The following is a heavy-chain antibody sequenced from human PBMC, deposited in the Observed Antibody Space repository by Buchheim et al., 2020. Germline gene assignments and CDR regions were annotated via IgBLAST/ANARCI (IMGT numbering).Heavy chain of an antibody. CDR3: ARAPLRYFDWLSSYYYCYYGMDV. J-gene: IGHJ6*02. CDR2: MNPNSGNT. D-gene: IGHD3-9*01. Sequence: QVQLVQSGAEVKKPGASVKVSCKASGYTFTSYDINWVRQATGQGLEWMGWMNPNSGNTGYAQKFQGRVTMTRNTSISTAYMELSSLRSEDTAVYYCARAPLRYFDWLSSYYYCYYGMDVWGQGTT. CDR1: GYTFTSYD. V-gene: IGHV1-8*01.